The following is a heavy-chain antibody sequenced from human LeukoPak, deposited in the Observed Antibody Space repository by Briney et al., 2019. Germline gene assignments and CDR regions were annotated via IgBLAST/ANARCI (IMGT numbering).Heavy chain of an antibody. CDR2: IYYSGST. Sequence: TSETLSLTCTVSGGSISSYYWSWIRQPPGKGLEWIGYIYYSGSTNYNPSLKSRVTISVDTSKNQFSLKLSSVTAADTAVYYCARGGPLLRGAFDIWGQGTMVTVSS. J-gene: IGHJ3*02. V-gene: IGHV4-59*01. CDR1: GGSISSYY. D-gene: IGHD2-15*01. CDR3: ARGGPLLRGAFDI.